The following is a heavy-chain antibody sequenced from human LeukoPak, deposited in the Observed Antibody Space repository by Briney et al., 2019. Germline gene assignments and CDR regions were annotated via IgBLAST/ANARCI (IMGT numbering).Heavy chain of an antibody. D-gene: IGHD3-10*01. CDR3: AKDSTSTMVRGVPTFDY. CDR2: ISGSGGST. Sequence: GGSLRLSCAASGLTFSSYAMSWVRQAPGKGLEWVSAISGSGGSTYYADSVKGRFTISRDNSKNTLYLQMNSLRAEDTAVYYCAKDSTSTMVRGVPTFDYWGQGTLVTVSS. J-gene: IGHJ4*02. CDR1: GLTFSSYA. V-gene: IGHV3-23*01.